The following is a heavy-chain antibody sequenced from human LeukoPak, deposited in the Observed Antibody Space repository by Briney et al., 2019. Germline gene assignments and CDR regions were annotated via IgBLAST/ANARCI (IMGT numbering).Heavy chain of an antibody. J-gene: IGHJ4*02. CDR3: ARHDYESGDY. D-gene: IGHD4-17*01. CDR2: IYYSGST. V-gene: IGHV4-34*01. CDR1: GGSFSGYY. Sequence: SETLSLTCAVYGGSFSGYYWSWIRQPPGKGLEWIGSIYYSGSTYYNPSLKSRVTISVDTSKNQFSLKLSSVTAADTAVYYCARHDYESGDYWGQGTLVTVSS.